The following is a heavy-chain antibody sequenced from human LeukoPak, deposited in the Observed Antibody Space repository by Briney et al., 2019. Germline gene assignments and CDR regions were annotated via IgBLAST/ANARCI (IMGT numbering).Heavy chain of an antibody. D-gene: IGHD2-2*01. CDR1: GYTFTGYH. V-gene: IGHV1-2*06. J-gene: IGHJ4*02. Sequence: ASVKVSCRASGYTFTGYHIHWVRQAPGQGLEWMGRINPNSGDTNYAQNFQGRVTMTRDTSINTAYMELSRLRSNDTAVYYCARDYCSSTSCLFDYWAREPWSPSPQ. CDR3: ARDYCSSTSCLFDY. CDR2: INPNSGDT.